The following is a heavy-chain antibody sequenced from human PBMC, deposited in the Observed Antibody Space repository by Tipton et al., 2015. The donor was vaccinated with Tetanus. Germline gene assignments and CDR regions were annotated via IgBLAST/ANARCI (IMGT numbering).Heavy chain of an antibody. D-gene: IGHD6-6*01. V-gene: IGHV3-23*01. Sequence: SLRLSCAASGFTFSSYAMSWARQAPGKGLEWVSAISGSGGSTYYADSVKGRFTISRDNSKNTLYLQMNSLRAEDTAVYYCAKGLARQYYYYGMDVWGQGTTVTVSS. CDR2: ISGSGGST. J-gene: IGHJ6*02. CDR3: AKGLARQYYYYGMDV. CDR1: GFTFSSYA.